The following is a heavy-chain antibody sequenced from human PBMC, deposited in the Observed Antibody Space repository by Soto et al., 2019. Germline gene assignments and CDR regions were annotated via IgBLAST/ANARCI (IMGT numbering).Heavy chain of an antibody. V-gene: IGHV5-10-1*01. CDR1: GYSFTNYL. CDR2: IDPSDSYT. CDR3: ARQGPMSRGAIDY. Sequence: PGESLKISCKGSGYSFTNYLLTWVRQMPGKGLDWMGRIDPSDSYTNYSPSFQGHVTISADKSISTAYLQWSSPKASDTAMYYCARQGPMSRGAIDYWGQGTLVTVSS. D-gene: IGHD3-10*01. J-gene: IGHJ4*02.